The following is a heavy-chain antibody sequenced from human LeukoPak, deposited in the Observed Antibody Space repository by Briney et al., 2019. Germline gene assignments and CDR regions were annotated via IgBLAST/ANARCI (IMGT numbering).Heavy chain of an antibody. J-gene: IGHJ3*02. V-gene: IGHV3-11*01. Sequence: GGSLRLSCAASGFTFSDYYMSWIRQAPGKGLEWVSHISRSGSTRYYADSLKGRFTISRDNAKNSLYLQMNSLRAEDTAVYYCARDHPHSSGAFDIWGQGTMVTVSS. CDR2: ISRSGSTR. CDR1: GFTFSDYY. CDR3: ARDHPHSSGAFDI. D-gene: IGHD6-19*01.